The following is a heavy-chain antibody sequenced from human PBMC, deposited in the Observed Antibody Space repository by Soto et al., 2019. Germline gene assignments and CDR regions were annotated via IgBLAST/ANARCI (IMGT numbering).Heavy chain of an antibody. CDR2: ISGSGGST. CDR1: GFTFSSYA. CDR3: AKILGYCSSTSCYEILDYYYGMDV. Sequence: GGSLRLSCAASGFTFSSYAMSWVRQAPGKGLEWVSAISGSGGSTYYADSVKGRFTISRDNSKNTLYLQMNSLRAEDTAVYYCAKILGYCSSTSCYEILDYYYGMDVWGQGTTVTVSS. J-gene: IGHJ6*02. D-gene: IGHD2-2*01. V-gene: IGHV3-23*01.